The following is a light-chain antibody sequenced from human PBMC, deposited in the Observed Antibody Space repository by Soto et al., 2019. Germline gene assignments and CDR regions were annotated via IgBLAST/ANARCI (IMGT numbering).Light chain of an antibody. Sequence: QSALTQPASVSGSPGQSITISCTGTSSDVGGYNYVSWYQQHPGKAPKLMIHEVSNRPSGVSNRFSGSKSGNTASLTISGLQAEDEADYYCSSYTYSSTPYVFGTGTKSPS. CDR1: SSDVGGYNY. CDR2: EVS. CDR3: SSYTYSSTPYV. V-gene: IGLV2-14*01. J-gene: IGLJ1*01.